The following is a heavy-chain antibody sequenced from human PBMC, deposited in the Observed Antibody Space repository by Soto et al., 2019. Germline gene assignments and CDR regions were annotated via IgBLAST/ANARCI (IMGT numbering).Heavy chain of an antibody. CDR1: GGTFSSYA. D-gene: IGHD5-12*01. J-gene: IGHJ6*02. CDR3: ARSVAKYCYYGMDV. Sequence: QVQLVQSGAEVKKPGSSVKVSCKASGGTFSSYAISWVRQAPGQGLAWMGGIIPIFGTANYAQKFQGRVTITADESTSTADMELSSLRSEDTAVYYCARSVAKYCYYGMDVWGQGTTVSVSS. CDR2: IIPIFGTA. V-gene: IGHV1-69*12.